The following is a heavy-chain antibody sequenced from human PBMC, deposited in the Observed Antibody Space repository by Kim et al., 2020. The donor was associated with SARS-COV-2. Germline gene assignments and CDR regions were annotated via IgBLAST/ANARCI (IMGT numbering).Heavy chain of an antibody. V-gene: IGHV3-23*01. CDR2: ISGSGGST. CDR3: AKDAPLDQLLWRVFDY. D-gene: IGHD2-2*01. CDR1: GFTFSSYA. Sequence: GGSLRLSCAASGFTFSSYAMSWVRQAPGKGLEWVSAISGSGGSTYYADSVKGRFTISRDNSKNTLYLQMNSLRAEDTAVYYCAKDAPLDQLLWRVFDYWGQGTLVTVSS. J-gene: IGHJ4*02.